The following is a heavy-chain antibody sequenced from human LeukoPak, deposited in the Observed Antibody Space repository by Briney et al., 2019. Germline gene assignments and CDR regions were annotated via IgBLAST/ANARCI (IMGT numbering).Heavy chain of an antibody. D-gene: IGHD3-10*02. V-gene: IGHV3-21*01. CDR3: AELGITMIGGV. CDR2: ISSSSSYI. J-gene: IGHJ6*04. Sequence: GGSLRLSCAASGFTFSSYSMNWVRQAPGQGLEWVSSISSSSSYIYYSDSVKGRFTISRDNAKNSLYLQMNSLRAEDTAVYYCAELGITMIGGVWGKGTTVTISS. CDR1: GFTFSSYS.